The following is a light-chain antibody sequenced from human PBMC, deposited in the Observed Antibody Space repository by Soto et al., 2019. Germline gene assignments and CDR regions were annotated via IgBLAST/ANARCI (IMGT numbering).Light chain of an antibody. CDR2: GAS. Sequence: EIVMTESPATLSVSPGERATLSFRASQTVLSNLAWYQQKPGQAPRLLIYGASTRATGISARFSGSGSGTEFTLTISSLQSEDFAVYYCQEYGMSRTFGQGTKVDIK. J-gene: IGKJ1*01. CDR1: QTVLSN. CDR3: QEYGMSRT. V-gene: IGKV3-15*01.